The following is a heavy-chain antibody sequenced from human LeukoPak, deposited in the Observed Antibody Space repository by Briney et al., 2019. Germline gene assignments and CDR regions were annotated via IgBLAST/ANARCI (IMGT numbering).Heavy chain of an antibody. CDR3: ARETYDILTGLGGQAFDI. CDR2: ICYSGST. J-gene: IGHJ3*02. D-gene: IGHD3-9*01. Sequence: SETLSLTCTVSGGSISSYYWSWIRQPPGKGLEWIGYICYSGSTNYNPSLKSRVTISVDTSKNQFSLKLSSVTAADTAVYYCARETYDILTGLGGQAFDIWGQGTMVTVSS. CDR1: GGSISSYY. V-gene: IGHV4-59*01.